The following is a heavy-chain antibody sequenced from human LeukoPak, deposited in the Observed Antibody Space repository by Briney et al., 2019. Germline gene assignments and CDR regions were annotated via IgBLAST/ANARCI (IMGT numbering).Heavy chain of an antibody. CDR2: IIPILGIA. V-gene: IGHV1-69*04. CDR3: ARTVCSGGSCYFSPQHMFDY. Sequence: GASVKVSCKASGGTFSSYAISWVRQAPGQGLEWMGRIIPILGIANYARKFQGRVTITADKSTSTAYMELSSLRSEDTAVYYCARTVCSGGSCYFSPQHMFDYWGQGTLVTVSS. CDR1: GGTFSSYA. J-gene: IGHJ4*02. D-gene: IGHD2-15*01.